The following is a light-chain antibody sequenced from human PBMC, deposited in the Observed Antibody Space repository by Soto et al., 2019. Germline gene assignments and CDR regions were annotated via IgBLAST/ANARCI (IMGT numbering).Light chain of an antibody. CDR3: QQFGSSSWT. CDR1: QSVSRDH. Sequence: EIVLTQSPGTLSLSPGERATLSCRASQSVSRDHLAWYQQKPGQTPRLLIYGASSRATDIPDRFSGSGSETDFTLTISRLEPEDFAVYYCQQFGSSSWTFGQGTKVEVK. CDR2: GAS. V-gene: IGKV3-20*01. J-gene: IGKJ1*01.